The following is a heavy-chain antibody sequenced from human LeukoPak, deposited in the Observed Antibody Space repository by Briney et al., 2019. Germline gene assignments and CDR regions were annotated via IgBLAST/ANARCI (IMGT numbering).Heavy chain of an antibody. CDR3: ARHVRDSSGWRVLQY. Sequence: GESLKISCKCSGHSFTNYWIGWVRQMPGKGLEWMGVIYVGGSDTIYSPSFKGQVTMAADRSISTAYLQWSSLKASDTAMYYCARHVRDSSGWRVLQYWGQGTLVTVSS. J-gene: IGHJ4*02. CDR1: GHSFTNYW. CDR2: IYVGGSDT. V-gene: IGHV5-51*01. D-gene: IGHD6-19*01.